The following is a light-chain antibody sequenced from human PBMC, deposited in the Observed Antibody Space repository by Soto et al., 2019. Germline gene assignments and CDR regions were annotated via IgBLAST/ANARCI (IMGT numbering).Light chain of an antibody. V-gene: IGLV1-40*01. Sequence: QSVLTQPPSVSGAPGQRVTISCTGSSSNIGAGYDVHWYQQLPGTAPKLLIYGNSNRPSGVPDRFSGSKSGTSASLAITGLQAEDEADHYCQSYDSSLSAPVFGTGTKLTVL. CDR1: SSNIGAGYD. CDR2: GNS. J-gene: IGLJ1*01. CDR3: QSYDSSLSAPV.